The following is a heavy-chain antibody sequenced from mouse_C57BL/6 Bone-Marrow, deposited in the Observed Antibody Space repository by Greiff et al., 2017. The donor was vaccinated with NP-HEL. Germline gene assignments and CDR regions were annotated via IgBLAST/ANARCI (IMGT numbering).Heavy chain of an antibody. D-gene: IGHD2-3*01. CDR1: DSEVFPIAY. Sequence: VQLQQSGSELRSPGSSVKLSCKDFDSEVFPIAYMSWVRQKPGHGFEWIGGILPSIGRTIYGEKFEDKATLDADTLSNTAYLELNSLTSEDSAIYYCASGGWLLRYFDVWGTGTTVTVSS. CDR2: ILPSIGRT. J-gene: IGHJ1*03. CDR3: ASGGWLLRYFDV. V-gene: IGHV15-2*01.